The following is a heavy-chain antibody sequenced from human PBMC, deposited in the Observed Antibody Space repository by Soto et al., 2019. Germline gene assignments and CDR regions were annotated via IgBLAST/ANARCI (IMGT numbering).Heavy chain of an antibody. CDR2: INPGNGNT. V-gene: IGHV1-3*01. D-gene: IGHD3-10*01. CDR1: GYTFSNFA. CDR3: ARAVARGVKTIYYYYGMDV. J-gene: IGHJ6*02. Sequence: QVPLVQSGAEVKKPGASVKVSCKASGYTFSNFAMHWVRQAPGQRLEWMGWINPGNGNTKYSQTFQGRVTITRDTSAGTAYMELSSLRSEDTAVYYCARAVARGVKTIYYYYGMDVWGQGTTVTVSS.